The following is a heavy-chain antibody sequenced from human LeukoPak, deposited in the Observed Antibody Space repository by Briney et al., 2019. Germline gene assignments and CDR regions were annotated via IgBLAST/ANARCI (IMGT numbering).Heavy chain of an antibody. D-gene: IGHD6-19*01. V-gene: IGHV3-30*04. CDR3: ARDPGYSSGWHGYFDY. J-gene: IGHJ4*02. CDR2: ISYDGSNK. Sequence: GGSLRLSCAASGFTFSSYAMHWVRQAPGKGLEWVAVISYDGSNKYYADSVKGRFTISRDNSKNTLYLQMNSLRAEDTAVYYCARDPGYSSGWHGYFDYWGQGTLVTVSS. CDR1: GFTFSSYA.